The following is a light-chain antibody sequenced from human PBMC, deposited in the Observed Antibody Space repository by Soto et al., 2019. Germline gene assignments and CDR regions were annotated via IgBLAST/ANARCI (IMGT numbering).Light chain of an antibody. CDR3: QQHYSTPYT. CDR2: WAS. J-gene: IGKJ2*01. V-gene: IGKV4-1*01. CDR1: QSVLYSSNSKNY. Sequence: DIVMTQSPDSLAVSLGERATINCKSSQSVLYSSNSKNYLAWYQQKPGQPPKLLIYWASTRESGVPDRFSGSGSGTDFTLTISSLQAEDGAVYYCQQHYSTPYTFGHGTKLEIK.